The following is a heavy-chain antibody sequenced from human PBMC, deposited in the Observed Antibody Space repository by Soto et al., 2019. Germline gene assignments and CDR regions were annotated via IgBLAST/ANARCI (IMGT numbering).Heavy chain of an antibody. J-gene: IGHJ5*02. D-gene: IGHD1-1*01. Sequence: PSATLSLTCTFSGAFISGFYWSWIRKSAGKGLEWIGRIYATGTTDYNPSLKSRVMMSVDTSKKQFSLKLRSVTAADTAVYYCVRDGTKTLRDWFDPWGQGISVTGSA. CDR3: VRDGTKTLRDWFDP. CDR1: GAFISGFY. CDR2: IYATGTT. V-gene: IGHV4-4*07.